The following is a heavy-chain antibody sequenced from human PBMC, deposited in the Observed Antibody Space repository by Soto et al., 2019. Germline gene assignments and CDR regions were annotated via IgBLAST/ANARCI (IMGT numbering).Heavy chain of an antibody. J-gene: IGHJ6*03. Sequence: PSETLSLTCAVYGGSFSGYYWSWIRQPPGKGLEWIGEINHSGSTNYNPSLKSRVTISVDTSKNQFSLKLSSVTAADTAVYYCAIISSMAARNYYYYYMDVWGKGTTVTVSS. CDR3: AIISSMAARNYYYYYMDV. CDR1: GGSFSGYY. V-gene: IGHV4-34*01. CDR2: INHSGST. D-gene: IGHD6-6*01.